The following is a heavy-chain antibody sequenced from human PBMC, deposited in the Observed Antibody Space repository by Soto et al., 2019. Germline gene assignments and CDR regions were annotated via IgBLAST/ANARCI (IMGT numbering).Heavy chain of an antibody. J-gene: IGHJ4*02. D-gene: IGHD3-22*01. Sequence: EASVKVSCKASGGTFSSYAISWVRQAPGQGLEWMGGIIPIFGTANYAQKFQGRVTITADESTSTAYMELSSLRSEDTAVYYCASQGYDSSGSFFDYWGQGTLVTVSS. CDR1: GGTFSSYA. CDR3: ASQGYDSSGSFFDY. V-gene: IGHV1-69*13. CDR2: IIPIFGTA.